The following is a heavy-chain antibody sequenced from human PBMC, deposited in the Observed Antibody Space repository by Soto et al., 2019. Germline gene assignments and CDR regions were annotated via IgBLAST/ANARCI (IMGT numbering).Heavy chain of an antibody. CDR3: TTDYYITSIIVRFDY. J-gene: IGHJ4*01. Sequence: GGSLRLSCAASGFTFSNAWINWVRQTPGKGLEWVGRVKSKTDGGTTDFAAPVKGRFAISRDDSKNMVYLEMNSLKTEDTAIYYCTTDYYITSIIVRFDYWGHGTLVTVSS. V-gene: IGHV3-15*07. CDR1: GFTFSNAW. D-gene: IGHD3-22*01. CDR2: VKSKTDGGTT.